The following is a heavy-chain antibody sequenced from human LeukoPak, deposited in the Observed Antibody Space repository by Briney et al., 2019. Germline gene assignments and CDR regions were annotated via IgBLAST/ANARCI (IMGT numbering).Heavy chain of an antibody. V-gene: IGHV4-61*02. D-gene: IGHD3-10*01. CDR1: GGSISSGNYY. Sequence: SQTLSLTCTVSGGSISSGNYYWSWIRQPAGKGLEWIGRIYISGSTNYNPSLKSRVTMSVDMSKNQFSLKLSSVTAADTAVYYCARKVKSGWFDPWGQGTLVTVSS. CDR2: IYISGST. J-gene: IGHJ5*02. CDR3: ARKVKSGWFDP.